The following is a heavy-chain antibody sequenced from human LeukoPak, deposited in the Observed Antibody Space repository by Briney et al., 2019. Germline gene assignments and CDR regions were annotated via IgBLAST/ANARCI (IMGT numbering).Heavy chain of an antibody. J-gene: IGHJ4*02. Sequence: GSLRLSCAASGFTFSSYAMSWVRQAPGKGLEWVSAISGSGGSTYYADSVKGRFTISRDNAENSLYLQMNSSRVEDTAVYYRARESGWPNWGQGTLVTVSS. CDR1: GFTFSSYA. V-gene: IGHV3-23*01. CDR2: ISGSGGST. CDR3: ARESGWPN. D-gene: IGHD6-19*01.